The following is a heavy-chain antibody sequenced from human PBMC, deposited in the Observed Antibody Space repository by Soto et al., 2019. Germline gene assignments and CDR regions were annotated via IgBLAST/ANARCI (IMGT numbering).Heavy chain of an antibody. D-gene: IGHD4-17*01. CDR2: IRQDGSEK. J-gene: IGHJ5*02. CDR3: ESIPYGHSVSAP. Sequence: GGPLRLSCAASGFTFSSYYMSWVLQAPGKGLEWVANIRQDGSEKYYVDSVKGRFTISRDNAKNSLYLQMNSLRAEDTALYYYESIPYGHSVSAPWGKG. V-gene: IGHV3-7*01. CDR1: GFTFSSYY.